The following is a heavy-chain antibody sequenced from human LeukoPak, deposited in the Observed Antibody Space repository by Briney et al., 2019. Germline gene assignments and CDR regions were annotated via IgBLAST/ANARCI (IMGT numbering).Heavy chain of an antibody. CDR1: GITVRGNY. CDR2: IYSGGNT. Sequence: GGSLRLSCAASGITVRGNYMAWVRQAPGKGLEWASVIYSGGNTYHADSVKGRFSISRDNSKNTVYLQMNGLRVEDTAVYYCARLVTGTTVINSGWFDPWGRGTLVTVSS. V-gene: IGHV3-66*04. J-gene: IGHJ5*02. CDR3: ARLVTGTTVINSGWFDP. D-gene: IGHD4-23*01.